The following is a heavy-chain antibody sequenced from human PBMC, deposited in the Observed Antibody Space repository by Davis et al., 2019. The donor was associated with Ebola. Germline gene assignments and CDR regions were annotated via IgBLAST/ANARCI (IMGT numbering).Heavy chain of an antibody. CDR1: GGSISSHY. Sequence: SQTLSLTCAVSGGSISSHYWSWIRQPPGKGLEWIGRIYTSGSTNYNPSLKSRVTMSVDTSKNQFSLKLSSVTAADTAVYYCARTNNFAFDIWGQGTMVTVSS. J-gene: IGHJ3*02. D-gene: IGHD1-1*01. CDR3: ARTNNFAFDI. CDR2: IYTSGST. V-gene: IGHV4-4*07.